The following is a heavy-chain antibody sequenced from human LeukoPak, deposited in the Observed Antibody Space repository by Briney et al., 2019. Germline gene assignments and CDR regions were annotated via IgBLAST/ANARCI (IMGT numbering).Heavy chain of an antibody. V-gene: IGHV3-23*01. CDR3: AKEMASIGRPYFDC. D-gene: IGHD5-24*01. Sequence: GGSLRLSCATSGLTFSTFAMSWVRQAPGKGPEWVAGISHSGDNAYHADSVRGRFTISRDKSKNTLYLQMNSLAAEDTAVYYCAKEMASIGRPYFDCWGQGTLVTVSS. J-gene: IGHJ4*02. CDR2: ISHSGDNA. CDR1: GLTFSTFA.